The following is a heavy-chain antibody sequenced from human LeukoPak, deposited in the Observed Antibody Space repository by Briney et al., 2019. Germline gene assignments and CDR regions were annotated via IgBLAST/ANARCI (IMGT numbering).Heavy chain of an antibody. J-gene: IGHJ4*02. D-gene: IGHD3-22*01. Sequence: PGGSLRLSCAASGFTFSSYSMNWIRQAPGKGLEWVSYISSSGSTIYYADSVKGRFTISRDNAKNSLYLQMNSLRAEDTAVYYCARGAYYDSSGYSAYWGQGTLVTVSS. CDR1: GFTFSSYS. V-gene: IGHV3-48*04. CDR2: ISSSGSTI. CDR3: ARGAYYDSSGYSAY.